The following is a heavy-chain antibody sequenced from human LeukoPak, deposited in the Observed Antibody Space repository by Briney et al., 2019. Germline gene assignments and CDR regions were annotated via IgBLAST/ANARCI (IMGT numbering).Heavy chain of an antibody. CDR2: VSKTGDT. Sequence: SETLSLTCTVSGGSLTTHYWAWLRQPPGKGLEWIGFVSKTGDTNSNPSLKSRVTISVDTSKNTFSLQLSSLTAADTAVYFCARGGAPSKLYYLDSWGQGTLVTVSS. CDR1: GGSLTTHY. J-gene: IGHJ4*02. CDR3: ARGGAPSKLYYLDS. V-gene: IGHV4-59*08. D-gene: IGHD1-26*01.